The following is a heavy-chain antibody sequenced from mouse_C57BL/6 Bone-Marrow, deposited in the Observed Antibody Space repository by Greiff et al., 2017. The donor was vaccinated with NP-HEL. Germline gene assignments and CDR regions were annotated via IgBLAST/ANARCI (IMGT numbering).Heavy chain of an antibody. CDR1: GYTFTSYW. CDR3: ASFRSGVYFDY. J-gene: IGHJ2*01. V-gene: IGHV1-52*01. CDR2: IDPSDSET. Sequence: QVQLQQPGAELVRPGSSVKLSCKASGYTFTSYWMHWVKQRPIQGLEWIGNIDPSDSETHYNQKFKDKATLTVDKSSSTAYMQLSSLTSEDSAVDYCASFRSGVYFDYWGQGTTLTVSS.